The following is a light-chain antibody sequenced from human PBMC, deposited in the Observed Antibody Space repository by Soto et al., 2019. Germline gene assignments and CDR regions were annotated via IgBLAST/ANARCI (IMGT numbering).Light chain of an antibody. CDR2: GSS. V-gene: IGKV3-20*01. J-gene: IGKJ1*01. CDR1: QSVSGSY. CDR3: QQYGSSAWT. Sequence: EIVLTQSPGTLSLSPGERATLSCRASQSVSGSYLAWYQQKPGQAPRLLIYGSSSRATGIPDRFSCSGSGTDFTLTISRLEPEDFAVYYCQQYGSSAWTFGQGTKVEIK.